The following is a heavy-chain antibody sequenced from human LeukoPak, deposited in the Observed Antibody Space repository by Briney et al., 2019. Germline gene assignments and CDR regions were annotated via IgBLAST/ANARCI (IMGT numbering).Heavy chain of an antibody. CDR2: INHSGST. Sequence: SETLSLTCAVYGGSCSGYYWSWIRQPPGKGLEWIGEINHSGSTNYNPSLKSRVTISVDTSKNQFSLKLSSVTAADTAVYYCARGRGYYDSSGSFFGYWGQGTLVTVSS. CDR3: ARGRGYYDSSGSFFGY. CDR1: GGSCSGYY. J-gene: IGHJ4*02. V-gene: IGHV4-34*01. D-gene: IGHD3-22*01.